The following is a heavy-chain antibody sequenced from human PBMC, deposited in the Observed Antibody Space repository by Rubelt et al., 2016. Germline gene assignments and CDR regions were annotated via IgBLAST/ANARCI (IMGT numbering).Heavy chain of an antibody. J-gene: IGHJ4*02. Sequence: EVQLVESGGGLVQPGGSLRLSCAASGFTFSSYAMSWVRQAPGKGPEWVSGVSGGGATYYADSVKGRFTISRDSSKNTLYLQMNSLGAEDPAMYYGAKVCVLPGSTMAGHFDYWGQGTLVTVSS. D-gene: IGHD3-10*02. CDR1: GFTFSSYA. CDR3: AKVCVLPGSTMAGHFDY. V-gene: IGHV3-23*04. CDR2: VSGGGAT.